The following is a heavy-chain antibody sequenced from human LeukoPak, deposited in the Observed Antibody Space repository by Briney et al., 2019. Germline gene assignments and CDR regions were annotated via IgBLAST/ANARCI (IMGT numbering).Heavy chain of an antibody. D-gene: IGHD6-19*01. Sequence: SETLSLTCAVYGGSFSGYYWSWIRQPPGKGLEWTGYIYYSGSTNYNPSLKSRVTISVDTSKNQFSLKLSSVTAADTAIYYCARAVSGRFDYWGQGTLVTVSS. J-gene: IGHJ4*02. CDR3: ARAVSGRFDY. CDR2: IYYSGST. V-gene: IGHV4-59*08. CDR1: GGSFSGYY.